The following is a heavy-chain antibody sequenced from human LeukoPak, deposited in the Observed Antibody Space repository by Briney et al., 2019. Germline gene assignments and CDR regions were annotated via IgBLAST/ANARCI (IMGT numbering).Heavy chain of an antibody. Sequence: GGSLRLSYAASGFTFDDYAMHWVRQAPGKGLEWVSGISWNSGSIGYADSAKGRFTISRDNAKNSLYLQMNSLRAEDTALYYCAKDTTGYYLSPNFDYWGQGTLVTVSS. D-gene: IGHD3-9*01. CDR3: AKDTTGYYLSPNFDY. J-gene: IGHJ4*02. CDR1: GFTFDDYA. CDR2: ISWNSGSI. V-gene: IGHV3-9*01.